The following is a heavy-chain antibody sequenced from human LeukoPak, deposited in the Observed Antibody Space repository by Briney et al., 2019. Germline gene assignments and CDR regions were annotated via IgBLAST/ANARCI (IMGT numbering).Heavy chain of an antibody. CDR3: AREPRLLTIFGVVNDAFDI. CDR1: GYTFTSYG. D-gene: IGHD3-3*01. CDR2: ISACNGST. J-gene: IGHJ3*02. Sequence: ASVKVSCKASGYTFTSYGISWVRQAPGQGLEWMGWISACNGSTNYAQKLQGRVTMTTDTSTSTAYMELRSLRSDDTAVYYCAREPRLLTIFGVVNDAFDIWGQGTMVTVSS. V-gene: IGHV1-18*01.